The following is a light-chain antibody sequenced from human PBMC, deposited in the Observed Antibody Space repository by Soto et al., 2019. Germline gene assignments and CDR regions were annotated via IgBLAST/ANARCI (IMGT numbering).Light chain of an antibody. Sequence: QSVLTQPPSVSGAPGQRVTISCSGSSSNIGAGSDVHWYQQLPGTAPKLLIYDNNSRPSGVPDRFSGSKSGSSASLVITGLQAEDEADYDCQSYDRSLGGYLFGRGTQLTVL. CDR3: QSYDRSLGGYL. J-gene: IGLJ7*01. V-gene: IGLV1-40*01. CDR1: SSNIGAGSD. CDR2: DNN.